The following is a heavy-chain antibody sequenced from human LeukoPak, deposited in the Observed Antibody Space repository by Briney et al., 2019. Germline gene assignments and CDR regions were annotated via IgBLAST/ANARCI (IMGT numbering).Heavy chain of an antibody. V-gene: IGHV3-23*01. CDR2: ISGSGGTT. Sequence: GGSLRLSCAASGFTFSSYAMRWVRQAPGKGREGGSDISGSGGTTYYADSVKAPFTISSDNSKNTLYLQMNSLRAEDTAVYYCAKSRDYGDNYYYGMDVWGQGTTVTVSS. D-gene: IGHD4-17*01. J-gene: IGHJ6*02. CDR3: AKSRDYGDNYYYGMDV. CDR1: GFTFSSYA.